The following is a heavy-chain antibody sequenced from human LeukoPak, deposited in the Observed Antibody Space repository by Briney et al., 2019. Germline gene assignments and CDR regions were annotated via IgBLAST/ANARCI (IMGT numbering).Heavy chain of an antibody. CDR1: GGSISSGGYY. CDR3: ASKAPAAIDGWFDP. V-gene: IGHV4-30-2*01. J-gene: IGHJ5*02. D-gene: IGHD2-2*01. Sequence: PSQTLSLTCTVSGGSISSGGYYWSWIRQPPGKGLEWIGYIYHSGSTYYNPSLKSRVTISVDRSKNQFSLKLSSVTAADTAGYYCASKAPAAIDGWFDPWGQGTLVTVSS. CDR2: IYHSGST.